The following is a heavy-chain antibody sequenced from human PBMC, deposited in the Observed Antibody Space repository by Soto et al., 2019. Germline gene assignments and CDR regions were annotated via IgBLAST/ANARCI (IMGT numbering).Heavy chain of an antibody. CDR2: IYTSGST. Sequence: ETLSLSCAVSGVSISSYYLSWIRQPAGKGLEWIGRIYTSGSTNYNPSIKSRVTMSVDTSKNQFSLKLSSVTAADTDVYYCARDRGSYYPDAFDIWGQGTMVTV. CDR3: ARDRGSYYPDAFDI. CDR1: GVSISSYY. J-gene: IGHJ3*02. D-gene: IGHD1-26*01. V-gene: IGHV4-4*07.